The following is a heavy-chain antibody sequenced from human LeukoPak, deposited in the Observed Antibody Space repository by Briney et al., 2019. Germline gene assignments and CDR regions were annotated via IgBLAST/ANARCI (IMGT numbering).Heavy chain of an antibody. V-gene: IGHV4-61*02. J-gene: IGHJ4*02. Sequence: SETLSLTCTVSGGSISSGSYYWSWIRQPAGKGLEWIGRIYTSGSTNYNPSLKSRVTISVDTSRNQFSLKLSSVTAADTAVYYCARGASGSCRSNPSPFDYWGQGTLVTVSS. CDR1: GGSISSGSYY. D-gene: IGHD1-26*01. CDR3: ARGASGSCRSNPSPFDY. CDR2: IYTSGST.